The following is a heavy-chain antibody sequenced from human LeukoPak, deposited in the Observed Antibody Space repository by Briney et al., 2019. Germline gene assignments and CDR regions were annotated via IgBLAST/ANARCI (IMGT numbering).Heavy chain of an antibody. CDR2: ITSSSSYI. Sequence: GGSLRLSCAASGFTFSSYWMSWVRQAPGKGLEWVSSITSSSSYIYYADSVKGRFTISRDNAKNSLYLQMNSLRTEDTAVYYCARVMNDYGDYVFDYWGQGTLVTVSS. D-gene: IGHD4-17*01. CDR1: GFTFSSYW. CDR3: ARVMNDYGDYVFDY. V-gene: IGHV3-21*01. J-gene: IGHJ4*02.